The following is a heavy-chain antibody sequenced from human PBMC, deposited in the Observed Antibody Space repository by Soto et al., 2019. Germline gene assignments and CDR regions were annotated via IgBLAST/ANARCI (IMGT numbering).Heavy chain of an antibody. V-gene: IGHV6-1*01. CDR2: TYYRSKWFH. Sequence: QGQLQQSGPVLVKPSQTLSLTCAISGDSVSSDITSWNWIRQSPSRGLEWLGRTYYRSKWFHDYAASVKSRITIHPDTSKNQFSLELNSMTPEDTAVYYCARGNALDVWGQGTVVTVSS. J-gene: IGHJ3*01. D-gene: IGHD3-10*01. CDR3: ARGNALDV. CDR1: GDSVSSDITS.